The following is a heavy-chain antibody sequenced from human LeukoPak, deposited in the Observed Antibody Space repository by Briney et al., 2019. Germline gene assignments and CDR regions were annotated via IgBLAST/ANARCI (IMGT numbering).Heavy chain of an antibody. Sequence: PGGSLRLSCASSGLTFSIYSINWVRQAPGKGLEWVSSVSGSSGYIYYADSVKGRFTISRDNAKNSLYLQMNSLGAEDTAVYYCARVIAGYYYNYYGMDVWGQGTTVTVSS. CDR3: ARVIAGYYYNYYGMDV. V-gene: IGHV3-21*01. CDR2: VSGSSGYI. J-gene: IGHJ6*02. CDR1: GLTFSIYS. D-gene: IGHD2-15*01.